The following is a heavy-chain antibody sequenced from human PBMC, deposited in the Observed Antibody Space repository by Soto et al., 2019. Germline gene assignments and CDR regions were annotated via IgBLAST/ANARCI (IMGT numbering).Heavy chain of an antibody. D-gene: IGHD5-12*01. Sequence: SETLSLTCAVSGGSISSSSYYWGWIRQSPGKGLGWVWSFYYSGSTYYSPSLRSRVTISGDTSRKQISLRLSSVTAADTAVYYCARISVASRYMDVWGKGTTVTVSS. CDR1: GGSISSSSYY. CDR2: FYYSGST. CDR3: ARISVASRYMDV. J-gene: IGHJ6*03. V-gene: IGHV4-39*01.